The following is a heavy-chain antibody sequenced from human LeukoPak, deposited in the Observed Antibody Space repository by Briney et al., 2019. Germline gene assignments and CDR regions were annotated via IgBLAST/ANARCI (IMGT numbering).Heavy chain of an antibody. J-gene: IGHJ4*02. V-gene: IGHV3-21*01. CDR2: ISSSSSYI. CDR1: GFTFSSYS. D-gene: IGHD2-2*01. CDR3: ARGITGNQPHCSSTSCYYFDY. Sequence: PGGSLRLSCAASGFTFSSYSMNWVRQAPGKGLEWVSSISSSSSYIYYADSVKGRFTISRDNAKNSLYLQMNSLRAEDTAVYYCARGITGNQPHCSSTSCYYFDYWGQGTLVTVSS.